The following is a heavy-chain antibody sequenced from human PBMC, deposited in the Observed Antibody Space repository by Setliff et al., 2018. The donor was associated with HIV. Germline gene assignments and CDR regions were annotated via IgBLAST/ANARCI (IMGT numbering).Heavy chain of an antibody. D-gene: IGHD4-17*01. CDR2: IYYSGST. CDR3: ARDFLRSGYFDS. CDR1: GDSLSSDYYY. J-gene: IGHJ4*02. Sequence: PSETLSLTCTVSGDSLSSDYYYWTWIRQHPEKGLEWIGHIYYSGSTLYNPSLRSRLSMSVDTSKNQFSLELSSVTAADTAVYFCARDFLRSGYFDSWGQGKLVTVSS. V-gene: IGHV4-31*03.